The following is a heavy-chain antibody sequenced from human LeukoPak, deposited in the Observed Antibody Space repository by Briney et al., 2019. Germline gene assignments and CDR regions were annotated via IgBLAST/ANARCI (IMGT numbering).Heavy chain of an antibody. V-gene: IGHV5-51*01. CDR1: GSSFTNYW. Sequence: GESLQISCKGSGSSFTNYWIGWVRQMPGKGLEWMGIIYPGDSDTRYSPSFQGQVTITADKSISTAYLQWSSLEASDTAIYYCARPMLPGVINAFDIWGQGTMVTVSS. CDR3: ARPMLPGVINAFDI. D-gene: IGHD3-10*01. CDR2: IYPGDSDT. J-gene: IGHJ3*02.